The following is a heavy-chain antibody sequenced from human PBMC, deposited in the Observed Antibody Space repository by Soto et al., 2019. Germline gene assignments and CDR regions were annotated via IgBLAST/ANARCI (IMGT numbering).Heavy chain of an antibody. V-gene: IGHV3-21*01. Sequence: GGSLRLSCAASGFTFTRYSMNWVRQAPGKGLEWVSSISSTTNYIYYADSMKGRFTVSRDNAKNSVYLEMNSLSAEDTAVYYCARESEDLASNFDYWGQGTLVTVSS. CDR2: ISSTTNYI. CDR1: GFTFTRYS. J-gene: IGHJ4*02. CDR3: ARESEDLASNFDY.